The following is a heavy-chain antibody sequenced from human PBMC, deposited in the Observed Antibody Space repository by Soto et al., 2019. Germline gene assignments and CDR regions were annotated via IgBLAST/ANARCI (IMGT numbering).Heavy chain of an antibody. CDR2: ISAYNGNT. V-gene: IGHV1-18*01. J-gene: IGHJ5*02. CDR1: VCTFTSYG. CDR3: ARSRGPGDP. Sequence: SVNVACKPCVCTFTSYGISVVRQAPGQGLEWMGWISAYNGNTNYAQKLQGRVTMTTDTSTSTAYMELRSLRSDDKAVYYCARSRGPGDPWGQGTLVTVSS.